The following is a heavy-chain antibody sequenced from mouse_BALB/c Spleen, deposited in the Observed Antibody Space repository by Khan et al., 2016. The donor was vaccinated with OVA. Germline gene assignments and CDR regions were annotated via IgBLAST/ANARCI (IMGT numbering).Heavy chain of an antibody. J-gene: IGHJ4*01. CDR1: GFNIKDTY. Sequence: VQLQQSGAELVKPGASVKLSCTASGFNIKDTYIHWIMQRPEQGLEWIGRIDPATGNSNFDPKFQGKATITADTSSNTAYLHLTGLTSEDTAVYYCARTAIQYYGSYTMDYWGHGTSVTVSS. CDR3: ARTAIQYYGSYTMDY. V-gene: IGHV14-3*02. CDR2: IDPATGNS. D-gene: IGHD1-2*01.